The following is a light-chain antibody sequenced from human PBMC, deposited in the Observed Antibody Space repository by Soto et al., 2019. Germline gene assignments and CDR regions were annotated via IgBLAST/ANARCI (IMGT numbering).Light chain of an antibody. V-gene: IGLV2-14*01. J-gene: IGLJ2*01. CDR3: SSYTSSSTLVV. Sequence: QSALTQPASVSGSPGQSITISCTGTSRDVGGYNYVSWYQQHPGKAPKLMIYEVSNRPSGVSNRFSDSKSGNTASLTISGLQAEDEADYYCSSYTSSSTLVVFGGGTKVTVL. CDR2: EVS. CDR1: SRDVGGYNY.